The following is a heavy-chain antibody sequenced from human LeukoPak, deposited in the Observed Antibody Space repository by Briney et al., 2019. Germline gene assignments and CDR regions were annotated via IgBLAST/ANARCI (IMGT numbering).Heavy chain of an antibody. J-gene: IGHJ4*02. Sequence: GGSLRLSCAASGFTFNYDAISWVRQAPGKGLEWVLSVRGSGGSTYYSDSVRGRFTISRDISKNTVYLQMNSLRAEDTAMYYCAKDDKGDFYFDYWGQGTLVTVSS. V-gene: IGHV3-23*01. CDR2: VRGSGGST. CDR1: GFTFNYDA. CDR3: AKDDKGDFYFDY. D-gene: IGHD3-16*01.